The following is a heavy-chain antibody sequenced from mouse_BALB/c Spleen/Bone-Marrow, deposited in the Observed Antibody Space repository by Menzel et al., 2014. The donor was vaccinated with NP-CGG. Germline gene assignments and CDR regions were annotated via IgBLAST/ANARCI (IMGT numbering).Heavy chain of an antibody. Sequence: VQLQQSGAELVKPGASVKMSCKASGYTFTSYWMHWVKQRPGQGLEWIGVIDPSDSYTSYNQKFKGKATLTVDTSSGTAYMQLSSLTSEDSAVYYCTGGDYDWYFDVWGAGTTVTVSS. CDR3: TGGDYDWYFDV. D-gene: IGHD2-4*01. CDR1: GYTFTSYW. CDR2: IDPSDSYT. V-gene: IGHV1S127*01. J-gene: IGHJ1*01.